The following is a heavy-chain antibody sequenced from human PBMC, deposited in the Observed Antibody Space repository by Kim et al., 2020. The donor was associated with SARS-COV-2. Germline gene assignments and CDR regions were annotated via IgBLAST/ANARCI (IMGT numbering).Heavy chain of an antibody. CDR2: IKQDGSET. V-gene: IGHV3-7*01. Sequence: GGSLRLSCAASGIPYSSYWMSWVRQVPGKGLEWVANIKQDGSETYYADSVKGRFSISRDNAKNSLYLQMNSLKTEDTALYYCARKGCSTGRCRDAFDLWGQGTMVTVSS. J-gene: IGHJ3*01. CDR1: GIPYSSYW. CDR3: ARKGCSTGRCRDAFDL. D-gene: IGHD2-2*01.